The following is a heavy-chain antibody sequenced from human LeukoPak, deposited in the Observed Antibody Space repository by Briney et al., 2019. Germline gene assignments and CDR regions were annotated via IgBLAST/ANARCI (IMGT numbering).Heavy chain of an antibody. CDR1: GFTFSSYW. D-gene: IGHD4/OR15-4a*01. CDR2: IKRDGSTK. Sequence: GGPLRLSCAARGFTFSSYWMSWVCQAPGKGRERVSKIKRDGSTKYYVDSVKGRFTISRDNSKNSLYLQVNSLRAEDTAVYYCAKSHMLDANIFDCWGQGALVTVSS. V-gene: IGHV3-7*02. CDR3: AKSHMLDANIFDC. J-gene: IGHJ4*02.